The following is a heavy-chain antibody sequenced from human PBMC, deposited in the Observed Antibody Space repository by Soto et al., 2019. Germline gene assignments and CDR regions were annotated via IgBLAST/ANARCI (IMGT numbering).Heavy chain of an antibody. CDR2: NYHSGTT. V-gene: IGHV4-59*01. CDR3: VREAYIGYGHAIDH. Sequence: SETLSLTCAVSGVTISTYYWSWIRQPPGKGLEWIGYNYHSGTTNYNPARKSRVTISVDTSKNQFSLRLPSVTAADTAIYYCVREAYIGYGHAIDHWGQGILVTVSS. D-gene: IGHD5-12*01. J-gene: IGHJ4*02. CDR1: GVTISTYY.